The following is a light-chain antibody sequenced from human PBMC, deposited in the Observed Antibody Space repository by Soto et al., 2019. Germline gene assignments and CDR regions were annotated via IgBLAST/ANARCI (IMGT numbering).Light chain of an antibody. J-gene: IGLJ2*01. CDR2: SNN. Sequence: QSVLTQPPSSSGTPGQRVTISCSGSSSNIGSNTVNWYQQLPGTAPKLLIYSNNQRPSGVPDRFSGSKSGTSASLAISGLQSEDEADYYWAAWDDSLNGPHVVFGGGTQLTVL. CDR3: AAWDDSLNGPHVV. V-gene: IGLV1-44*01. CDR1: SSNIGSNT.